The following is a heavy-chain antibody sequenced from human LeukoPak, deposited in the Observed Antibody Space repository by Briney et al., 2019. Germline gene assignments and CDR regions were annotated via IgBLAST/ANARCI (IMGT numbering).Heavy chain of an antibody. CDR3: AKGAMRVLDP. V-gene: IGHV3-23*01. CDR1: GFTFSSYA. CDR2: ISSSTGNT. J-gene: IGHJ5*02. Sequence: PGGSLRLSCAVSGFTFSSYAMNWVRQAPGKGQEWVSAISSSTGNTYYADSVKGRFTISRDNSKNTLYLQMNSLRAEDTAVYYCAKGAMRVLDPWGQGTLVTVSS.